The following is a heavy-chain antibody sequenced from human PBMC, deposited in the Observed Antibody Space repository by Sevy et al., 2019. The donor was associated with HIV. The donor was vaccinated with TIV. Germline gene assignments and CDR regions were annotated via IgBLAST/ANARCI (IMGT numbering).Heavy chain of an antibody. CDR2: IFKSGDVT. J-gene: IGHJ3*02. D-gene: IGHD3-22*01. CDR3: AGARYDSSGSFDAFDI. CDR1: GFTLRTYA. V-gene: IGHV3-23*01. Sequence: GGSLRLSCVASGFTLRTYAMNWVRQAPGKGLKWVSTIFKSGDVTYYADSVKGRFTIARDNSKNTVYLHMNSLRAEDTALYFCAGARYDSSGSFDAFDIWGQGTMGTVSS.